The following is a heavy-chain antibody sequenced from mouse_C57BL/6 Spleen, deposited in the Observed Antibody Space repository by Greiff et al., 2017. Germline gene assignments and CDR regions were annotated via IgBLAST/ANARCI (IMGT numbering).Heavy chain of an antibody. Sequence: QVQLQQPGAELVRPGSSVKLSCKASGYTFTSYWMHWVKQRPIQGLEWIGNIDPSDSETHYNQKFKDKATLTVDKSSSTAYMQLSSLTSEDSAVYYCARAGDYYGSSGFAYWGQGTLVTVSA. CDR1: GYTFTSYW. V-gene: IGHV1-52*01. D-gene: IGHD1-1*01. CDR2: IDPSDSET. CDR3: ARAGDYYGSSGFAY. J-gene: IGHJ3*01.